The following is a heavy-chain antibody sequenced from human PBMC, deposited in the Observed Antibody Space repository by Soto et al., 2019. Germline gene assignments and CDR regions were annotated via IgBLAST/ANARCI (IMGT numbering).Heavy chain of an antibody. D-gene: IGHD3-10*01. V-gene: IGHV3-33*01. Sequence: SLRLSCAPSGFTFSTYGMHWVLQAPGKGLEWVAVIWYDGSNQYYADSVKGRFTISRDNSKNMLYLQMNSLRAEDTAVYYCARDLGAFNYGSAYFDYWGQGTPVTVS. J-gene: IGHJ4*02. CDR1: GFTFSTYG. CDR3: ARDLGAFNYGSAYFDY. CDR2: IWYDGSNQ.